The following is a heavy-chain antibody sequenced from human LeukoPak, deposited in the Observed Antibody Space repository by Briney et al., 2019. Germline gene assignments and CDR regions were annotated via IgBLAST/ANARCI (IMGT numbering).Heavy chain of an antibody. D-gene: IGHD3-22*01. CDR2: IYYSGST. CDR1: GGSISNSY. CDR3: ATTINYYDSSGHYYNWFDP. Sequence: SETLSLTCTVSGGSISNSYWSWIRQPPGKGLEWIGYIYYSGSTNYNPSLKSRVTISVDTSKNQFSLRLTSVTAADTAVYYCATTINYYDSSGHYYNWFDPWGQGTLVTVSS. V-gene: IGHV4-59*01. J-gene: IGHJ5*02.